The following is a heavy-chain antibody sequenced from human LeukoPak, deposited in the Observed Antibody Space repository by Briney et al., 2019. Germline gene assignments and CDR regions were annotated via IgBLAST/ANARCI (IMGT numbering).Heavy chain of an antibody. CDR3: SLARSEYHYGMDV. CDR1: GDSVSSISVA. Sequence: SQTLSLTCAISGDSVSSISVAWNWFRQSPSRGLEWLGRTYYRSKWYYEYAVSVKSRINISPDTFKNQFSLQLTSVTPEDTAVYYCSLARSEYHYGMDVWGQGTTVTVSS. CDR2: TYYRSKWYY. V-gene: IGHV6-1*01. J-gene: IGHJ6*02.